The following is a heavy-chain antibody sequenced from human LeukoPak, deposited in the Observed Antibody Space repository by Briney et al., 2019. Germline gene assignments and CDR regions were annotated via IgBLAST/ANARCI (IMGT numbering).Heavy chain of an antibody. D-gene: IGHD2-15*01. V-gene: IGHV5-51*01. J-gene: IGHJ3*02. CDR2: IYPGDCDT. Sequence: GESLKISCKGPGYSFTSYWVGWVRQMPGKGLEWMGIIYPGDCDTRYSPSFQGQVTISADKSISTAYLQWSSLKASDTAMYYCARRKSCSGGSCYSDAFDIWGQGTMVTVSS. CDR3: ARRKSCSGGSCYSDAFDI. CDR1: GYSFTSYW.